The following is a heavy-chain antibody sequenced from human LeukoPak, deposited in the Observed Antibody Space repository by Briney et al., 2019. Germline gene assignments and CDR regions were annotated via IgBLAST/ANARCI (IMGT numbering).Heavy chain of an antibody. CDR2: IYYSGSI. CDR3: ASGDNDPLFDY. D-gene: IGHD1-1*01. CDR1: GGSISSGGYY. J-gene: IGHJ4*02. Sequence: PSQTLSLTCTVSGGSISSGGYYWSWIRQHPGKGLEWIGSIYYSGSINYNPSLQGRVTISLDTSRNQFSLKLSSVTAADTAVYYCASGDNDPLFDYWGQGTLVTVSS. V-gene: IGHV4-31*03.